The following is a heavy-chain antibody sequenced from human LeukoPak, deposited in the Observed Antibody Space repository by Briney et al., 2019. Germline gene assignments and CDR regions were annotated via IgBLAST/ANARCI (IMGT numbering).Heavy chain of an antibody. Sequence: PGGSLRLSCAASGFTFSSYGMHWVRQAPGKGLEWVAVIWYDGSNKYYADSVKGRFTISRDNSKNTLYLQMNSLRAEDTAVYYCASIRYYDFWSGYRDAFDIWGQGTMVTVSS. D-gene: IGHD3-3*01. J-gene: IGHJ3*02. CDR2: IWYDGSNK. V-gene: IGHV3-33*01. CDR3: ASIRYYDFWSGYRDAFDI. CDR1: GFTFSSYG.